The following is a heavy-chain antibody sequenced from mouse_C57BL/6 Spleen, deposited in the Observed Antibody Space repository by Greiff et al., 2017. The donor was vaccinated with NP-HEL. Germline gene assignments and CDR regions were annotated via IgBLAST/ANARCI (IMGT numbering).Heavy chain of an antibody. CDR1: GYTFTDYY. D-gene: IGHD3-2*02. Sequence: EVQLQQSGPELVKPGASVKISCKASGYTFTDYYMNWVKQSHGKSLEWIGDINPNNGGTSYNQKFKGKATLTVDKSSSTAYMELRSLTSEDSAVYYCARPGQLRLRGFAYWGQGTLVTVSA. V-gene: IGHV1-26*01. J-gene: IGHJ3*01. CDR3: ARPGQLRLRGFAY. CDR2: INPNNGGT.